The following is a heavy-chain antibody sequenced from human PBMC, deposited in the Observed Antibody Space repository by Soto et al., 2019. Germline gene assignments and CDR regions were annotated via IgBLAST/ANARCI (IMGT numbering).Heavy chain of an antibody. Sequence: QVQLVQSGAEVKKPGSSVKVSCKASGGTFSSYAISWVRQAPGQGLEWMGGIIPIFGTANYAQKFQGRVTNTADESTRTAYMEMSSLRSEDTAVYYCASLRSIAAANWFDPWGQGTLVTVSS. CDR1: GGTFSSYA. V-gene: IGHV1-69*01. CDR3: ASLRSIAAANWFDP. CDR2: IIPIFGTA. D-gene: IGHD6-6*01. J-gene: IGHJ5*02.